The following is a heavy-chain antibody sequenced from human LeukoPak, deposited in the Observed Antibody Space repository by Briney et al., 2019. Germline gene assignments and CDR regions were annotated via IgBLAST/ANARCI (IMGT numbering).Heavy chain of an antibody. CDR2: IIPIFGRA. CDR1: GGTFISYA. CDR3: ARGRKHTAMDPDAFDI. V-gene: IGHV1-69*05. Sequence: SVKVSCKASGGTFISYAVSWVGQAPGKGLEWMGGIIPIFGRANYAQKFQGRVTITTDESTSTAYMELSSLRSEDTAVYYCARGRKHTAMDPDAFDIWGQGTMVTVSS. D-gene: IGHD5-18*01. J-gene: IGHJ3*02.